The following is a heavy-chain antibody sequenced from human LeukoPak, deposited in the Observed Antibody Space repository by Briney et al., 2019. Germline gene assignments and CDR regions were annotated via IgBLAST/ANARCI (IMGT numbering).Heavy chain of an antibody. D-gene: IGHD6-19*01. V-gene: IGHV3-30*02. CDR2: TRYDESNK. CDR3: ARDHVGSGWEYFDY. J-gene: IGHJ4*02. Sequence: GGSLRLSCAASGFTFSSYGMHWVRQAPGKGLEWVAFTRYDESNKYYADSVKGRFTISRDTSKNTLYLQMNSLRAEDTDVYYCARDHVGSGWEYFDYWGQGTLVTVSS. CDR1: GFTFSSYG.